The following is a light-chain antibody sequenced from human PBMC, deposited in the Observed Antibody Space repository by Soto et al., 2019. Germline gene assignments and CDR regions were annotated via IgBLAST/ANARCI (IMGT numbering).Light chain of an antibody. J-gene: IGLJ1*01. CDR2: DVS. CDR1: SSDVGAFNY. V-gene: IGLV2-14*03. Sequence: QSVLTQPASVSGSPGQAITISCSGTSSDVGAFNYVSWYQQHPGKAPKLMIYDVSNRPSGVSNRFSGSKSGNTASQTISGLRAEDEADYYCNSYTSNNTYVFGTGTQLTVL. CDR3: NSYTSNNTYV.